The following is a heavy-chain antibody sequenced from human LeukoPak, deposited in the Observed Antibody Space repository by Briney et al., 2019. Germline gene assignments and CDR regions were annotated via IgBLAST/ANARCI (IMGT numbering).Heavy chain of an antibody. CDR2: ISVSSIFI. V-gene: IGHV3-21*04. Sequence: GGSLRLSCAASEFTFSRYSMNWVRQAPGKGLEWVSSISVSSIFIYYSDSVKGRFTISRDDAKNSLYLQMNSLRTEDTALYYCATGTYYYDSSGYYSLDYWGQGTLVTVSS. J-gene: IGHJ4*02. D-gene: IGHD3-22*01. CDR1: EFTFSRYS. CDR3: ATGTYYYDSSGYYSLDY.